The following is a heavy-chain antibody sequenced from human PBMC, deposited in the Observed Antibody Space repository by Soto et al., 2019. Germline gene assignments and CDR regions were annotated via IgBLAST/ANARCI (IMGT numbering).Heavy chain of an antibody. CDR3: ARVPKTDSSGPKYYFDY. CDR2: IYYSGST. Sequence: SETLSLTCTVSGGSISSGGYYWSWIRQHPGKGLEWIGYIYYSGSTYYNPSLKSRVTISVDTSKNQFSLKLSSVTAADTAVYYCARVPKTDSSGPKYYFDYWGQGTLVTVSS. D-gene: IGHD3-22*01. J-gene: IGHJ4*02. CDR1: GGSISSGGYY. V-gene: IGHV4-31*03.